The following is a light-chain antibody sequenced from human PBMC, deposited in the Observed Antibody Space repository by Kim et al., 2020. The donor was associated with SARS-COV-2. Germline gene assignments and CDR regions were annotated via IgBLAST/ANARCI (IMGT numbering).Light chain of an antibody. Sequence: QSVLTQPPSVSAAPGQKVTISCSGRTSNIGSDSVSWYQQLPGTAPKLLIYDNDKRPSEIPDRFSGSKSGTSATLGITGLQAGDEANYYCGTWDTSLNIGVFGGGTQLTVL. CDR3: GTWDTSLNIGV. V-gene: IGLV1-51*01. CDR1: TSNIGSDS. CDR2: DND. J-gene: IGLJ2*01.